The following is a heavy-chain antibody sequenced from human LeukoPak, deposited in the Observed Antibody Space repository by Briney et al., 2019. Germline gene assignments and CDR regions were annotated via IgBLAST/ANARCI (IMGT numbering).Heavy chain of an antibody. V-gene: IGHV1-3*01. CDR2: INADSGNT. CDR3: ARGGPNRSSWTLDY. D-gene: IGHD6-13*01. Sequence: GAPVKVSCKASGYTFTEYAMHWVRLAPGHGLEWMGWINADSGNTESSQRFQGGLSITWDTSATTAYMELSSLTSEDTAVYYCARGGPNRSSWTLDYWGPGTLVTVSS. J-gene: IGHJ4*02. CDR1: GYTFTEYA.